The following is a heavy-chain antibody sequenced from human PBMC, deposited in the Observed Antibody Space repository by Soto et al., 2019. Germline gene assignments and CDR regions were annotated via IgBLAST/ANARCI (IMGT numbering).Heavy chain of an antibody. J-gene: IGHJ3*02. CDR2: IYSGGIT. D-gene: IGHD2-21*01. Sequence: EVQLVESGGGLVQPGGSLRLSCAASGFTVSSNYMSWVRQAPGKGLEWVSLIYSGGITYYADSVKGRFTISRDNSKNTVNLQVNSLRVEDTAMYSCAREPPGIVPFDIWGQGTMVTVSS. CDR1: GFTVSSNY. V-gene: IGHV3-66*01. CDR3: AREPPGIVPFDI.